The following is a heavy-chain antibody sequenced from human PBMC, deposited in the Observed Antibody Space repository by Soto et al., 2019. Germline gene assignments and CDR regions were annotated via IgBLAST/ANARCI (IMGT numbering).Heavy chain of an antibody. V-gene: IGHV3-23*01. D-gene: IGHD6-13*01. CDR3: AKRTLIIAAAGDQYYYYGMDV. Sequence: GGSLRLSCAASGFTFSSYAMSWVRQAPGKGLEWVSAISGSGGSTYYADSVKGRFTISRDNSKNTLYLQMNSLRAEDTAVYYCAKRTLIIAAAGDQYYYYGMDVWGQGTTVTVSS. CDR1: GFTFSSYA. J-gene: IGHJ6*02. CDR2: ISGSGGST.